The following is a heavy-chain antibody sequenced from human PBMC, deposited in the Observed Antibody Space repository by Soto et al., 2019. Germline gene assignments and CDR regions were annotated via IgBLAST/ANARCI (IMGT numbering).Heavy chain of an antibody. D-gene: IGHD5-12*01. Sequence: VQLVESGGGLVQPGRSLRLSCTASGFTFGDYAMSWFRQAPGKGLEWVGFIRRKAYGGTTEYAASVKGRFTISRDDSKSIAYLQMNSLKTEDTAVYYCTRGIVATQYGMDVWGQGTTVTVSS. CDR1: GFTFGDYA. V-gene: IGHV3-49*03. J-gene: IGHJ6*02. CDR2: IRRKAYGGTT. CDR3: TRGIVATQYGMDV.